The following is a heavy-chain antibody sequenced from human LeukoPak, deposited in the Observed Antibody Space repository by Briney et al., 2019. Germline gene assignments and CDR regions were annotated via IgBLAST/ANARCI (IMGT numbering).Heavy chain of an antibody. V-gene: IGHV1-2*02. CDR2: INPNSGGT. Sequence: ASVKVSCKASGYTFTGYYMHWVRQAPGQGLEWMGWINPNSGGTNYAQKFQGRVTMTRDTSISTAYMELSRLRSDDTAVYYGARVRSDCSGGSCYSADYWGQGTLGTVSS. J-gene: IGHJ4*02. CDR3: ARVRSDCSGGSCYSADY. D-gene: IGHD2-15*01. CDR1: GYTFTGYY.